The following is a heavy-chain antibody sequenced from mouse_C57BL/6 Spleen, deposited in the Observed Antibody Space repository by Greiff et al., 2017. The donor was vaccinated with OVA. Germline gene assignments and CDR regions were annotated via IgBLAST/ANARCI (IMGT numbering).Heavy chain of an antibody. D-gene: IGHD1-1*01. V-gene: IGHV1-74*01. Sequence: QVQLQQPGAELVKPGASVKVSCKASGYTFTSYWMHWVKQRPGQGLEWIGRIHPSDSDTNYNQKFKGKATLTVDKSSSTAYMHLSSLTSEDSAVYYCAMNYGSSFLYAMDYWVQGTSVTVSS. CDR3: AMNYGSSFLYAMDY. CDR1: GYTFTSYW. J-gene: IGHJ4*01. CDR2: IHPSDSDT.